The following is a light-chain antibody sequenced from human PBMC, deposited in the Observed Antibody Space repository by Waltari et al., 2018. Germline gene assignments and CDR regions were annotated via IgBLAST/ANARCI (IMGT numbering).Light chain of an antibody. CDR3: CSYTGSSTWV. V-gene: IGLV2-18*02. CDR2: EVS. Sequence: QSALTQPPSVSGSPGQSVTISCTGPSSDIGTYNRISWYQHPPATAPTVMIFEVSNRPAGVPERCSGSKSGNTASLTISGLRAEDEAVYYCCSYTGSSTWVFGGGTKLTVL. J-gene: IGLJ3*02. CDR1: SSDIGTYNR.